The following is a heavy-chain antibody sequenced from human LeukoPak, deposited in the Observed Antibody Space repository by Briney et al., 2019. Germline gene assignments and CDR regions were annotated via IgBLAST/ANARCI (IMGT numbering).Heavy chain of an antibody. J-gene: IGHJ4*02. V-gene: IGHV4-61*01. CDR1: GGSVSSSRHY. CDR2: IYHGSA. Sequence: SETLSLTRTVSGGSVSSSRHYWTWVRQPPGKGLEWIGYIYHGSATYNPSLKSRVTISLDTSKNQFSLKVTSVSAADTAVYYCAREGGRQCLVSGILYSWGQGTLVTVSS. CDR3: AREGGRQCLVSGILYS. D-gene: IGHD6-19*01.